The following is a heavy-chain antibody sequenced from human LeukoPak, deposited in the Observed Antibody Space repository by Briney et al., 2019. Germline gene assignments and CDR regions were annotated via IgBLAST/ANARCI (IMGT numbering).Heavy chain of an antibody. CDR3: TVRGDCGGDCYSV. J-gene: IGHJ4*02. CDR2: ISGSGGST. CDR1: GFTFSNYA. D-gene: IGHD2-21*02. V-gene: IGHV3-23*01. Sequence: GGSLRLSCAASGFTFSNYAMSWVSQAPGKGLEWVSAISGSGGSTYYADSVKGRFTISRDNSKNTLYLEMNSLRAEDTAVYYCTVRGDCGGDCYSVWGQGTLVPVSS.